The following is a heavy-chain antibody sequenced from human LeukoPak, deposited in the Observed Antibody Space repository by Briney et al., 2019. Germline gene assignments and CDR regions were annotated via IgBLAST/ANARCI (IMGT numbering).Heavy chain of an antibody. J-gene: IGHJ4*02. Sequence: PSETLSLTCAVYGESFSGYYWTWLRQPPGKGLEWIGEINHSGSTNYNPSLKSRITISVDTSKNQFSLKLNSVTAADTAVYYCARVTNRGYCSGGSCYFDSWGQGTLVTVSS. D-gene: IGHD2-15*01. CDR2: INHSGST. CDR1: GESFSGYY. V-gene: IGHV4-34*01. CDR3: ARVTNRGYCSGGSCYFDS.